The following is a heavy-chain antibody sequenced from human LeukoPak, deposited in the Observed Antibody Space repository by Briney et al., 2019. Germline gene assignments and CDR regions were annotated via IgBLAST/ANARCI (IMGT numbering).Heavy chain of an antibody. J-gene: IGHJ4*02. D-gene: IGHD4-17*01. Sequence: PSETLSLTCAVYGGSFSGYYWSWIRQPPGKGLEWVGEINHTGSTNYHPSLKRRFTISVDTSKNQFSLTLSSLTAADTAVYYCARRCCGDYRSHFDHWGQGTLVSVSS. CDR1: GGSFSGYY. CDR2: INHTGST. CDR3: ARRCCGDYRSHFDH. V-gene: IGHV4-34*01.